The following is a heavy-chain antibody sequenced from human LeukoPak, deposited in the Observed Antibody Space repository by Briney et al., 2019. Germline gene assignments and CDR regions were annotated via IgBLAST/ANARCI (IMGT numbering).Heavy chain of an antibody. CDR1: GYRFTSYY. CDR2: INPSGGST. Sequence: ASVKVSCKASGYRFTSYYIHWVRQAPGHGLEWMGMINPSGGSTTYAQKFQGRVTMTTDTSTRTVYMELSSLRSEDTAVYYCARDGVFDSSGYYDFDYWGQGTLVTVSS. J-gene: IGHJ4*02. CDR3: ARDGVFDSSGYYDFDY. D-gene: IGHD3-22*01. V-gene: IGHV1-46*01.